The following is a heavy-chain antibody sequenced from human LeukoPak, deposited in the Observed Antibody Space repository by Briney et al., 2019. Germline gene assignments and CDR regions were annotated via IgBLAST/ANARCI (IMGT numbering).Heavy chain of an antibody. CDR2: INHSGST. Sequence: PSETLSLTCAVYGGSFSGYYWSWFRQPPGKGLEWIGEINHSGSTNYNPSLKSRVTISVDTSKNQFSLKLSSVTAADTAVYYCARGTLAIDYWGQGTLVTVSS. J-gene: IGHJ4*02. CDR1: GGSFSGYY. V-gene: IGHV4-34*01. CDR3: ARGTLAIDY.